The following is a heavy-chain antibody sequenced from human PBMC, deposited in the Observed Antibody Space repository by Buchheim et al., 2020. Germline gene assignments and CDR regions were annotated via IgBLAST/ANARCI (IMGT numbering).Heavy chain of an antibody. Sequence: QVQLVESGGGVVQPGRSLRLSCAASGFTFSSRGMHWVRQAPGKGLEWVAHITHDGSKKYYADSVKGRFTVSRDTPRNTLFLQMNNLRTEGTAVNYCTSSNPPDYWGQGT. V-gene: IGHV3-30*03. CDR2: ITHDGSKK. D-gene: IGHD4-11*01. CDR1: GFTFSSRG. J-gene: IGHJ4*02. CDR3: TSSNPPDY.